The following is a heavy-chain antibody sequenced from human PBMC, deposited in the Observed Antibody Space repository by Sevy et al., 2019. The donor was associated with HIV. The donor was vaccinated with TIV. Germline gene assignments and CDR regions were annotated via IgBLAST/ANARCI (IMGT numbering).Heavy chain of an antibody. J-gene: IGHJ4*02. D-gene: IGHD3-3*01. Sequence: SETLSLTCTVSGGSISSSSYYWRWIRQPPGKGLEWIGSIYYSGSTYYNPSLKSRVTISVDTSKNQFSLKLSSVTAADTAVYYCARLDFWSGYPYFDYWGQRTLVTVSS. CDR3: ARLDFWSGYPYFDY. CDR2: IYYSGST. CDR1: GGSISSSSYY. V-gene: IGHV4-39*01.